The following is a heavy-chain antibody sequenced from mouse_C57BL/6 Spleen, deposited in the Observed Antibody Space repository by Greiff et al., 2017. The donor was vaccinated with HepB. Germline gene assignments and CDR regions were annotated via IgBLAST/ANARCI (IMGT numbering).Heavy chain of an antibody. J-gene: IGHJ1*03. D-gene: IGHD2-5*01. CDR1: GFTFSDYG. Sequence: EVQVVESGGGLVKPGGSLKLSCAASGFTFSDYGMHWVRQAPEKGLEWVAYISSGSSTIYYADTVKGRFTISRDNAKNTLFLQMTSLRSEDTAMYYCARPYYSNYVWYFDVWGTGTTVTVSS. CDR3: ARPYYSNYVWYFDV. CDR2: ISSGSSTI. V-gene: IGHV5-17*01.